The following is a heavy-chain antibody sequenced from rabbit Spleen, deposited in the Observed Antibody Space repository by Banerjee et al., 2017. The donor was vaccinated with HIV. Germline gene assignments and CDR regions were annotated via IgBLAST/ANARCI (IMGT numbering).Heavy chain of an antibody. Sequence: QSLEESGGDLVKPGASLTLTCTASGFSFSSSYWICWVRQAPGKGLEWIACIYAGTSGSTAYANWAKGRFTISKTSSTTVTLQMTSLTAADTATYFCTIATMTMVITDLWGPGTLVTVS. CDR1: GFSFSSSYW. V-gene: IGHV1S40*01. CDR2: IYAGTSGST. CDR3: TIATMTMVITDL. J-gene: IGHJ6*01. D-gene: IGHD2-1*01.